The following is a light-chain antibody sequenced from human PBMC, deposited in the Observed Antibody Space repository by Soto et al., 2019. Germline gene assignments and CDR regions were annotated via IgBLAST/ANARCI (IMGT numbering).Light chain of an antibody. CDR2: DVT. CDR1: SSDVGAYDF. CDR3: SSYTTRSTLV. Sequence: QSALTQPASVSGSPGQSITISCTGTSSDVGAYDFVSWYQHSPGKAPKLVTFDVTHRPPGISDRFSGSKSANTASPTISGLQAADEAFYYCSSYTTRSTLVFGGGTQLTVL. J-gene: IGLJ2*01. V-gene: IGLV2-14*01.